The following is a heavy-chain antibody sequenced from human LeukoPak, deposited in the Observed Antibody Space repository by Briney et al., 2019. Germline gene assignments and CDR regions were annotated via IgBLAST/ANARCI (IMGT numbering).Heavy chain of an antibody. CDR1: GFTFRNAW. CDR2: IKSKTDGETT. Sequence: GGSLRLSCAASGFTFRNAWMSWVRQAPGKGLEWVGRIKSKTDGETTDYAAPVKGRFTISRDDSKNTLYLQMNSLKTEDTAVYYCTIVKVGVGALDYWGQETLVTVSS. J-gene: IGHJ4*02. CDR3: TIVKVGVGALDY. D-gene: IGHD1-26*01. V-gene: IGHV3-15*01.